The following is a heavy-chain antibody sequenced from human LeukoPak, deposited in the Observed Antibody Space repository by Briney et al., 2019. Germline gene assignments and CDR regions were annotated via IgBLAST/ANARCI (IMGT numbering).Heavy chain of an antibody. J-gene: IGHJ6*04. CDR1: GFTFSSYG. Sequence: PGGSLRLSCAASGFTFSSYGMHWVRQAPGKGLEWAAVIWYDGSNKYYADSVKGRFTISRDNSKNTLYLQMNSLRAEDTAVYYCARVNGDYSSHYYGMDVWGKGTTVTVSS. D-gene: IGHD4-17*01. CDR3: ARVNGDYSSHYYGMDV. CDR2: IWYDGSNK. V-gene: IGHV3-33*01.